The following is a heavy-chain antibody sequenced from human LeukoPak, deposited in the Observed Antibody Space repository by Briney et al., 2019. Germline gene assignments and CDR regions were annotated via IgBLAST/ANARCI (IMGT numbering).Heavy chain of an antibody. CDR1: GFTVYRDF. CDR3: ATRGA. J-gene: IGHJ5*02. V-gene: IGHV3-53*01. CDR2: IQGVET. Sequence: GGSLRLSCAASGFTVYRDFMIWVRQAPGKGLQCLSKIQGVETTYADSVKGRFTISRDDSKNTLYLQMNSLRVEDTAVYYCATRGAWGQGTLVTVSS.